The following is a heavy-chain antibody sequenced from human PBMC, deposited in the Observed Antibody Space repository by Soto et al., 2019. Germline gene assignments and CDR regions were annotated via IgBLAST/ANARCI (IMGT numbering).Heavy chain of an antibody. CDR3: ARRFEFWSGSGSYYYGLDV. Sequence: GESLKISCNGSGYSFTSYWIVWVRQMPGKGLEWMGIIYPGDSDTRYSPSFQGQVTISADKSIITAYLQWSSLKASDTAMYYCARRFEFWSGSGSYYYGLDVWGQGTTVTVSS. V-gene: IGHV5-51*01. CDR2: IYPGDSDT. J-gene: IGHJ6*02. D-gene: IGHD3-3*01. CDR1: GYSFTSYW.